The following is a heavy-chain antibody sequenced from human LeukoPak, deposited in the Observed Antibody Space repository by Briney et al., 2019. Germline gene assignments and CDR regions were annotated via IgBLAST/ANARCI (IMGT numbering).Heavy chain of an antibody. Sequence: PGGSLRLSCAASGFTFSSYEMNWVRQAPGKGLEWVSYISSSGSTIYYADSVKGRFTISRDNAKNSLYLQMNSLRAEDTAVYYCARDADYGDTLFDYWGQGTLVTVSS. V-gene: IGHV3-48*03. J-gene: IGHJ4*02. D-gene: IGHD4-17*01. CDR1: GFTFSSYE. CDR2: ISSSGSTI. CDR3: ARDADYGDTLFDY.